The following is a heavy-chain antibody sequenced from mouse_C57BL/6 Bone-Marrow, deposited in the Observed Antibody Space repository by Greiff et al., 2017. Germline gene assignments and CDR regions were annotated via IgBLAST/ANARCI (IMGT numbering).Heavy chain of an antibody. Sequence: QVQLKESGAELVRPGASVKLSCKASGYTFTDYYINWVKQRPGQGLEWIARIYPGSGNTYYNEKFKGKATLTAEKSSSTAYMQLSSLTSEDSAVXFCARSGYGSSRGYYAMDYWGQGTSVTVSS. J-gene: IGHJ4*01. D-gene: IGHD1-1*01. CDR3: ARSGYGSSRGYYAMDY. CDR2: IYPGSGNT. CDR1: GYTFTDYY. V-gene: IGHV1-76*01.